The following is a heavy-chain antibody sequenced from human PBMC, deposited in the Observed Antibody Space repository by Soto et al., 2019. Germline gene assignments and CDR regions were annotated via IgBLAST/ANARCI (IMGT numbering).Heavy chain of an antibody. CDR3: ARDGIGGTAFRGFLDY. D-gene: IGHD1-1*01. J-gene: IGHJ4*02. CDR2: TYYRSKWYN. V-gene: IGHV6-1*01. CDR1: GDSVSSNSAT. Sequence: PSQTLSLTCAISGDSVSSNSATWNWIRQSQSRGLEWLGRTYYRSKWYNDYAVSVKSRITINPDPSKNMLYLQMNSLRVEDTALYYCARDGIGGTAFRGFLDYWGQGTLVTVSS.